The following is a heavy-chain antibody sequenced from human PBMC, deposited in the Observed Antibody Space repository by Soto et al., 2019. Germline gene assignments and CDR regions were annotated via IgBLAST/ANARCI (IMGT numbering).Heavy chain of an antibody. CDR2: IDPSDSYT. CDR1: GSSFANSW. D-gene: IGHD6-13*01. Sequence: GESLKISCKGSGSSFANSWITWFRQMPGKGLEWMGSIDPSDSYTHYSPSFQGHVTISVEKSINTAYLRWNSLKASDSAKYYCARHGGGRIAVTGFMGMDVWGQGTAVTVSS. V-gene: IGHV5-10-1*01. CDR3: ARHGGGRIAVTGFMGMDV. J-gene: IGHJ6*02.